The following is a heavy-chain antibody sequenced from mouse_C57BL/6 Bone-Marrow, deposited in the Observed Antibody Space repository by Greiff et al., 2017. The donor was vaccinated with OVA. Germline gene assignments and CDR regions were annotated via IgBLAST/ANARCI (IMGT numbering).Heavy chain of an antibody. Sequence: VQLQQPGAELVMPGASVKLSCKASGYTFTSYWMHWVKQRPGQGLEWIGEIDPSDSYTNYNQKIKGKSTLTVDKSSSTAYMQLSSLTSEDSAVYYCARPYYGSSSLRYFDVWGTGTTVTVSS. D-gene: IGHD1-1*01. J-gene: IGHJ1*03. CDR2: IDPSDSYT. CDR1: GYTFTSYW. V-gene: IGHV1-69*01. CDR3: ARPYYGSSSLRYFDV.